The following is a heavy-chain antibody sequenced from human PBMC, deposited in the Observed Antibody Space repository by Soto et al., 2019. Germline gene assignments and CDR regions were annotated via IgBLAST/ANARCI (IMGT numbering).Heavy chain of an antibody. CDR2: ISWNSDNI. CDR1: GFTFDDYA. J-gene: IGHJ3*02. D-gene: IGHD4-4*01. V-gene: IGHV3-9*01. CDR3: AKDLYSNYGDAFDI. Sequence: EVQLVESGGGLVQPGRSLRLSCAASGFTFDDYAMHWVRQAPGKGLEWVSGISWNSDNIVYADSVKGRFTISRDNDKNSLSLQMNSLRAEDKALYYCAKDLYSNYGDAFDIWGQGTMVTVSS.